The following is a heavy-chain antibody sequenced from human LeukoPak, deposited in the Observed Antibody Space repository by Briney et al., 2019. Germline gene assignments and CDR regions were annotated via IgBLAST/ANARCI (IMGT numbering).Heavy chain of an antibody. D-gene: IGHD4-17*01. Sequence: GASVKVSCKASGYTFTSYGICWVRHAPGQGLEWMGWISAYNGNTNYAQKLQGRVTMTTDTSTSTAYMELRSLRSDDTAVYYCARDIPPDYGDYDDFDYWGQGTLVTVSS. CDR3: ARDIPPDYGDYDDFDY. J-gene: IGHJ4*02. CDR1: GYTFTSYG. V-gene: IGHV1-18*01. CDR2: ISAYNGNT.